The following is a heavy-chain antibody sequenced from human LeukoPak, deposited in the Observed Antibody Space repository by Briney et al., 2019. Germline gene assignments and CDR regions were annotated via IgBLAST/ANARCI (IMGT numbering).Heavy chain of an antibody. Sequence: GRSLRLSCAASGFTFSSYGMHWVRQAPGKGLEWVGRIKSKTDGGTTDYAAPVKGRFTISRDDSKNTLYLQMNSLKSEDTAVYYCTTATEDFWSGSLYYFDYWGQGTLVTVSS. D-gene: IGHD3-3*01. CDR2: IKSKTDGGTT. V-gene: IGHV3-15*01. J-gene: IGHJ4*02. CDR1: GFTFSSYG. CDR3: TTATEDFWSGSLYYFDY.